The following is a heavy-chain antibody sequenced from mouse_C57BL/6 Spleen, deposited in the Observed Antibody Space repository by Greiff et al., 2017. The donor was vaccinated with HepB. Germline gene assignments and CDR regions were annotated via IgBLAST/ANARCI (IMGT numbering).Heavy chain of an antibody. CDR2: ISSGSSTI. D-gene: IGHD2-10*01. CDR3: ARAYSSMDY. V-gene: IGHV5-17*01. J-gene: IGHJ4*01. CDR1: GFTFSDYG. Sequence: EVKVVESGGGLVKPGGSLKLSCAASGFTFSDYGMHWVRQAPEKGLEWVAYISSGSSTIYYADTVKGRFTISRDNAKNTLFLQMTSLRSEDTAMYYCARAYSSMDYWGQGTSVTVSS.